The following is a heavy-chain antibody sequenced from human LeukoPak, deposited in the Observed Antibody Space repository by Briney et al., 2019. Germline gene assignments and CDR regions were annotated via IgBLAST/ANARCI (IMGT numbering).Heavy chain of an antibody. CDR1: GGSISSSSSYY. V-gene: IGHV4-39*01. J-gene: IGHJ4*02. CDR2: IYYTGDT. D-gene: IGHD3-22*01. CDR3: ARRSSGYLRILDY. Sequence: SETLSLTCTVSGGSISSSSSYYWGWIRQPPGKGLEWIGSIYYTGDTYYNSSLKSRVTISVDTSKNQFALKLTSVTAADTAVYYCARRSSGYLRILDYWGQGTLVTVSS.